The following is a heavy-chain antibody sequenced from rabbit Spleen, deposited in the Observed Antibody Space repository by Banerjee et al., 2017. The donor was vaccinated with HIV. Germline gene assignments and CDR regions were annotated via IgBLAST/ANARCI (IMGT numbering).Heavy chain of an antibody. V-gene: IGHV1S40*01. CDR2: IYGDDGAST. CDR1: GFSFSDSYY. J-gene: IGHJ4*01. D-gene: IGHD2-1*01. CDR3: ARGSAAMTMVITGFYFNL. Sequence: QSLEESGGDRVKPGASLTLTCTASGFSFSDSYYMCWVRQAPGKGLESIACIYGDDGASTWYASWAKGRFTISKTSSTTVTLQVTSLTAADTATYFCARGSAAMTMVITGFYFNLWGQGTLVTVS.